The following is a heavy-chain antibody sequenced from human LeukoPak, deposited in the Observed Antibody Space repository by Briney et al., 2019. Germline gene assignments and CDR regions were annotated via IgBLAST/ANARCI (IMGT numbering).Heavy chain of an antibody. Sequence: GGSLRLSCAASGFAFSDYYMSWIRQAPGKGLEWVSYISSSSSYTNYADSVKGRFTISRDNAKNSLYLQMNSLRAEDTAVYYCARVIGGIRYFDWYNWFDPWGQGTLVTVSS. V-gene: IGHV3-11*05. CDR1: GFAFSDYY. CDR3: ARVIGGIRYFDWYNWFDP. D-gene: IGHD3-9*01. CDR2: ISSSSSYT. J-gene: IGHJ5*02.